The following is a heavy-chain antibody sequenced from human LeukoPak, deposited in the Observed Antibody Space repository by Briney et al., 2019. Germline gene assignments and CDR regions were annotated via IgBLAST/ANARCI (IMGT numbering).Heavy chain of an antibody. V-gene: IGHV4-31*03. CDR3: ARRASVVTAKTAWYFDL. Sequence: SQTLSLTCTVSGGSISSGGYYWSWIRQHPGKGLEWIGYIYYSGSTYYNPSLKSRVTISLDTSKNQFSLKLSSVTAADTAVYYCARRASVVTAKTAWYFDLWGRGTLVTVSS. CDR2: IYYSGST. CDR1: GGSISSGGYY. J-gene: IGHJ2*01. D-gene: IGHD2-21*02.